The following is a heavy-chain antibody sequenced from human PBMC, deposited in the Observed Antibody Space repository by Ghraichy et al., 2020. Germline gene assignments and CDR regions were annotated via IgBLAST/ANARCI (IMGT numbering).Heavy chain of an antibody. CDR1: GGSISSSGYY. CDR3: ARQARGYCSSPICATDY. D-gene: IGHD2-2*01. J-gene: IGHJ4*02. CDR2: VYYSGST. V-gene: IGHV4-39*01. Sequence: LSLTCTVSGGSISSSGYYWGWIRQPPGKGLEWVASVYYSGSTHYNPSLQSRVNIPVDTSKNQISLKLSSVTAADTALYYCARQARGYCSSPICATDYWGQGTLVTVSS.